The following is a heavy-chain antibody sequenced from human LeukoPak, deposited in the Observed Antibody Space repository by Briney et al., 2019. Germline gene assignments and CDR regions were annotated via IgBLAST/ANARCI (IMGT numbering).Heavy chain of an antibody. Sequence: GSLRLSCAASGFTFSSYWMSWVRQAPGKGLEWIGSTYYSGTTHYNPSLKSRVTISVDTTKNQFSLKLSSVSAADTALYYCASQQYYDLPGGAFDFWGQGTMVTVSP. CDR3: ASQQYYDLPGGAFDF. CDR2: TYYSGTT. D-gene: IGHD3-3*01. J-gene: IGHJ3*01. CDR1: GFTFSSYW. V-gene: IGHV4-39*01.